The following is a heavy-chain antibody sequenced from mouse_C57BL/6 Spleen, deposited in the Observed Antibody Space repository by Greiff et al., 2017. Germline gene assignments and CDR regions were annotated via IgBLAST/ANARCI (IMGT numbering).Heavy chain of an antibody. Sequence: QVQLQQPGAELVKPGASVKLSCKASGYTFTSYWMHWVKQRPGRGLEWLGRIDPNGGGTKYNEKFKSKATLTVDKPSSTAYMQLRILTSEDSAVYYCARETHWFFDYWGQGTTLTVSS. CDR1: GYTFTSYW. V-gene: IGHV1-72*01. CDR2: IDPNGGGT. CDR3: ARETHWFFDY. J-gene: IGHJ2*01. D-gene: IGHD2-2*01.